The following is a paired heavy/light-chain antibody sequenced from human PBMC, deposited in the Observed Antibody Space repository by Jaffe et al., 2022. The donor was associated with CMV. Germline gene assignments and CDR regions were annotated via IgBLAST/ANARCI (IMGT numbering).Light chain of an antibody. CDR3: MQGTHWPRA. CDR2: KVS. Sequence: DVVMTQSPLSLPVTLGQPASISCRSSQSLVHSDGNTYLNWFQQRPGQSPRRLIYKVSNRDSGVPDRFSGSGSGTDFTLKISRVEAEDVGVYYCMQGTHWPRAFGQGTKVEIK. V-gene: IGKV2-30*02. CDR1: QSLVHSDGNTY. J-gene: IGKJ1*01.
Heavy chain of an antibody. CDR2: ISAYNGNT. D-gene: IGHD6-19*01. J-gene: IGHJ4*02. CDR3: ARDNGPSRTDSSGWYAPFDY. V-gene: IGHV1-18*01. Sequence: QVQLVQSGAEVKKPGASVKVSCKASGYTFTSYGISWVRQAPGQGLEWMGWISAYNGNTNYAQKLQGRVTMTTDTSTSTAYMELRSLRSDDTAVYYCARDNGPSRTDSSGWYAPFDYWGQGTLVTVSS. CDR1: GYTFTSYG.